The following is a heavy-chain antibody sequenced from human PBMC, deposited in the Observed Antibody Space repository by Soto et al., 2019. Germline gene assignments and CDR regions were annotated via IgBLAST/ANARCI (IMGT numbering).Heavy chain of an antibody. CDR3: VTVGTTSPDT. CDR1: GFTVSSNN. Sequence: GGTLRLTCAVSGFTVSSNNMCWVGQAPGKGLVWVSGIYSGGSTHYADSVKGRFTISRDKSKNKLYLQMNSLRAEDTAVYYCVTVGTTSPDTWGQGTLVTVSS. J-gene: IGHJ4*02. D-gene: IGHD7-27*01. V-gene: IGHV3-66*01. CDR2: IYSGGST.